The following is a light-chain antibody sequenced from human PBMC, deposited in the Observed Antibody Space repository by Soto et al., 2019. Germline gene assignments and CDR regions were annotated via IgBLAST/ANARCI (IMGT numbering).Light chain of an antibody. CDR1: QSVTSN. J-gene: IGKJ1*01. CDR2: GAS. CDR3: PPYNNWPPWT. Sequence: EIVMTQSPATLSVSPGERATLSCRASQSVTSNLAWYQQKPGQAPRLLIYGASTRATGIPVRFSGSGSGTEFTLTISSLQSEDFAIYYCPPYNNWPPWTFGQGTKVEIK. V-gene: IGKV3-15*01.